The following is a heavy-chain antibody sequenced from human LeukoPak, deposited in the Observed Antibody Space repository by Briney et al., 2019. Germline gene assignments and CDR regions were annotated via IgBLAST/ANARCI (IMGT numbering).Heavy chain of an antibody. J-gene: IGHJ5*02. Sequence: SETLSLTCTVSGGSISSSTYYWGWIRQPPGKGLEWIGTIYFSGNTYYSPSRTSRVTISVDTSKNQFSLNLSSVTAADTAVYYCARDSPLSSTKDNWFDPWGQGTLVTVSS. D-gene: IGHD2-2*01. CDR2: IYFSGNT. CDR1: GGSISSSTYY. CDR3: ARDSPLSSTKDNWFDP. V-gene: IGHV4-39*02.